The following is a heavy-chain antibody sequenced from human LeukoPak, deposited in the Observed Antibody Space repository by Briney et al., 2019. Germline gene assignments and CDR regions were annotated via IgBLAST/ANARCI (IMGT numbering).Heavy chain of an antibody. CDR1: GYTFPSYD. CDR3: ARDPGFGIAAADYYFDY. D-gene: IGHD6-13*01. Sequence: ASVKVSCKASGYTFPSYDISWVRQAPGQGLEWMGWISAYNGNTIYAQNLQGRVTMTTDKSTSTVYMELRSLRFDDTAVYYCARDPGFGIAAADYYFDYWGQGTLVTVSS. CDR2: ISAYNGNT. V-gene: IGHV1-18*01. J-gene: IGHJ4*02.